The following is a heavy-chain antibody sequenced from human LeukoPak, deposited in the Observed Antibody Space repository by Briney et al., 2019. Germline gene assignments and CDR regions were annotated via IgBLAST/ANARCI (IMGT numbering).Heavy chain of an antibody. CDR1: GFSFSSHA. D-gene: IGHD3-10*02. Sequence: GGSLRLSCAASGFSFSSHAMNWVRQAPGTGLEWVSAISGSGSHTYYADSVRGRFTISRDNSKSTLYLQMNSLRAEDTAVYYCAKDVRGYNRPFDYWGQGTLVTVSS. CDR2: ISGSGSHT. V-gene: IGHV3-23*01. J-gene: IGHJ4*02. CDR3: AKDVRGYNRPFDY.